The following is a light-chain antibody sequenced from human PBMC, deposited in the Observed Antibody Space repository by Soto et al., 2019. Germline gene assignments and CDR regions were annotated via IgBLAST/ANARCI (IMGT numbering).Light chain of an antibody. CDR1: QSISGS. CDR2: GAS. J-gene: IGKJ4*02. V-gene: IGKV3-15*01. CDR3: QQYNNWPWT. Sequence: ELVLTPRRVTLSFSQGERATVSFMASQSISGSLAWYQQKPGQAPRLLIYGASTRATSFPARFSGSGSGTDFTLTISSLQSEDFAVYYCQQYNNWPWTFGGGTKVDIK.